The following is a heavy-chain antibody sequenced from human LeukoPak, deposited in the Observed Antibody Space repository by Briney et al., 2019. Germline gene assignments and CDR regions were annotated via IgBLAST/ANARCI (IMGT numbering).Heavy chain of an antibody. D-gene: IGHD3-10*01. V-gene: IGHV4-59*12. CDR2: ISYSGTT. CDR3: ARGGPYGSGNYYKYNWFDP. J-gene: IGHJ5*02. CDR1: GGSISSFY. Sequence: PSETLSLTCTVSGGSISSFYWSWIRQPPGKGLEYIGYISYSGTTSYNPSLKSRVTISVDTSKNQFSLKLSSVTAADTAVYYCARGGPYGSGNYYKYNWFDPWGQGTLVTVSS.